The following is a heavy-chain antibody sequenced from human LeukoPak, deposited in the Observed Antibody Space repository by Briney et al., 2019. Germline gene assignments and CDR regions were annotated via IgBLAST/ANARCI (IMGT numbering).Heavy chain of an antibody. V-gene: IGHV3-23*01. J-gene: IGHJ4*02. CDR1: GFTFSSYG. D-gene: IGHD3-9*01. CDR3: TTPLLRYFDWLFYY. CDR2: ISGSGGST. Sequence: GGTLRLSCAASGFTFSSYGMSWVRQAPGKGLEWVSAISGSGGSTYYADSVKGRFTISRDNSKNTLYLQMNSLRAEDTAVYYCTTPLLRYFDWLFYYWGQGTLVTVSS.